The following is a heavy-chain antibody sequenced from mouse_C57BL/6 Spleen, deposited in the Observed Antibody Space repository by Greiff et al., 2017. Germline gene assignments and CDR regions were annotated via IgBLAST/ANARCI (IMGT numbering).Heavy chain of an antibody. CDR3: ARDRGGTGVFDY. D-gene: IGHD4-1*01. J-gene: IGHJ2*01. CDR1: GFTFSDYY. Sequence: EVQLVESEGGLVQPGSSMKLSCTASGFTFSDYYMAWVRQVPEKGLEWVANINYDGSSTYYLDSLKSRFIISRDNAKNILYLQMSSLKSEDTATYYCARDRGGTGVFDYWGQGTTLTVSS. CDR2: INYDGSST. V-gene: IGHV5-16*01.